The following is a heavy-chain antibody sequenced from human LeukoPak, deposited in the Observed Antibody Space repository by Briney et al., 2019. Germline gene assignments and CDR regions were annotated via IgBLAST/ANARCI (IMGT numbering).Heavy chain of an antibody. J-gene: IGHJ4*02. CDR3: ARVLRLEINYCFDY. V-gene: IGHV4-4*07. Sequence: SETLSLTCTVSGGSISRDYWSSIRQPARKRLERIGSIYTSGSTSYNPSLKSRVAMSVDTSNDQFSLKLSTVTAADTAVYYCARVLRLEINYCFDYWGQGTLVTVSS. CDR1: GGSISRDY. D-gene: IGHD3-3*01. CDR2: IYTSGST.